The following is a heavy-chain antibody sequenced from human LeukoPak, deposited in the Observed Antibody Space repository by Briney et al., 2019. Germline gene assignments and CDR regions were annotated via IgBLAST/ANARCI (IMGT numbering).Heavy chain of an antibody. CDR3: ARGSVDDSSGYLFDY. CDR2: ISSNGGST. CDR1: VFTFSIYA. V-gene: IGHV3-64*01. J-gene: IGHJ4*02. D-gene: IGHD3-22*01. Sequence: GGSLRLSCAASVFTFSIYAMHWVRQAPGKGLEYVSAISSNGGSTYYANSVKGRFTISRDNSKNTLYLQMGSLRAEDMAVYYCARGSVDDSSGYLFDYWGQGTLVTVSS.